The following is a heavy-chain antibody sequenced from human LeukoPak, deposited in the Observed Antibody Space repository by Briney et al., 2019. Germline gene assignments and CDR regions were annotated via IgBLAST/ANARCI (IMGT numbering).Heavy chain of an antibody. V-gene: IGHV1-69*13. D-gene: IGHD3-16*02. J-gene: IGHJ4*02. Sequence: SVKVSCKASGGTFSSYAISWVRQAPGQGLEWMGGIIPIFGTANYAQKFQGRVTITADESTSTAYMELSSLRSEDTAVYYWARDLDYIWGSYRYRGYYFDYWGQGTLVTVSS. CDR2: IIPIFGTA. CDR1: GGTFSSYA. CDR3: ARDLDYIWGSYRYRGYYFDY.